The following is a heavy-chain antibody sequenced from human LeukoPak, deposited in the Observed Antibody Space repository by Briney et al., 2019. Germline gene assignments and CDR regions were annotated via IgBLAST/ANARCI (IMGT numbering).Heavy chain of an antibody. Sequence: ASVKVSCKASGYTFTSYGISWVRQAPGQGLEWMGIINPSGGSTSYAQKFQGRVTMTRDTSTSTVYMELSSLRSEDTAVYYCARGGSFVLMGGWGQGTLVTVSS. CDR1: GYTFTSYG. CDR2: INPSGGST. D-gene: IGHD2-8*01. V-gene: IGHV1-46*01. J-gene: IGHJ4*02. CDR3: ARGGSFVLMGG.